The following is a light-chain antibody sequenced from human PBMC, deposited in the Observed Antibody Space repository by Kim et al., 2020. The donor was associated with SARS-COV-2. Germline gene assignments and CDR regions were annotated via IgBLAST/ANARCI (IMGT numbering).Light chain of an antibody. J-gene: IGLJ3*02. V-gene: IGLV8-61*01. CDR1: SGSGSSSYY. Sequence: GGTVTLTCALSSGSGSSSYYPSWYQQTPGQAPRTLIYRANSRSFGVPDRFSGSILGNKAALTITGAQAEDESTYYCALYLGSGIWVFGGGTQLTVL. CDR2: RAN. CDR3: ALYLGSGIWV.